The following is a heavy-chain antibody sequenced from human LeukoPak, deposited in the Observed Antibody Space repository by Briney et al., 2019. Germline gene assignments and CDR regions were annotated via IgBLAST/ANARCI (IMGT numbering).Heavy chain of an antibody. V-gene: IGHV5-51*01. Sequence: GESLKISCKGSGYSFTTYWIDWVRQMPGKGLEWMGIIYPGDSDTRYSPSFQGQVTISADKSISTAYLQWSSLKASDTAMYYCARQRYQWLVPDAFDIWGQGTMVTVSS. D-gene: IGHD6-19*01. J-gene: IGHJ3*02. CDR3: ARQRYQWLVPDAFDI. CDR1: GYSFTTYW. CDR2: IYPGDSDT.